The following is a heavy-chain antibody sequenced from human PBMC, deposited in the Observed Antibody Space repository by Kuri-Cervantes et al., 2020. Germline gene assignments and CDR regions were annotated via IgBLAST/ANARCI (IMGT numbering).Heavy chain of an antibody. J-gene: IGHJ4*02. CDR2: VYHTGTT. Sequence: GSLRLSCTVSGDSIRSSSYYWAWIRQPPGKGLEWIGSVYHTGTTFYNPSLKSRLSISVETSMTQFSLKLNSVTASDTAVYYCTRHYRLTGTPFAYWGPGTLVTVSS. CDR1: GDSIRSSSYY. V-gene: IGHV4-39*01. D-gene: IGHD1-14*01. CDR3: TRHYRLTGTPFAY.